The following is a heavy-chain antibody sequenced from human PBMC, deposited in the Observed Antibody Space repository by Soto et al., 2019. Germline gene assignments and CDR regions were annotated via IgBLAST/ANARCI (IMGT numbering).Heavy chain of an antibody. Sequence: SETLSLTCTVSGGFINSYYWNWIRQPPWKGLEWIGYIYYSGSTNYNPSLESRVTISVDTSKNQFSLKLSSVTAADTAVYYCARRTNYYGSGSYTYYYFMDVWGKGTTVTVSS. J-gene: IGHJ6*03. V-gene: IGHV4-59*08. CDR3: ARRTNYYGSGSYTYYYFMDV. CDR2: IYYSGST. CDR1: GGFINSYY. D-gene: IGHD3-10*01.